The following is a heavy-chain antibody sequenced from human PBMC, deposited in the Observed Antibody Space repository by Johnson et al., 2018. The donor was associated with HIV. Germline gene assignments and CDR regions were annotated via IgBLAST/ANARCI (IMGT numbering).Heavy chain of an antibody. V-gene: IGHV3-30*02. J-gene: IGHJ3*02. CDR2: IRYDGSNK. CDR1: GFTFSSYG. CDR3: ARESIRGDKAFDI. D-gene: IGHD2-21*02. Sequence: VQVLESGGGVVQPGGSLRLSCAASGFTFSSYGMHWYRQAPGTGLELLALIRYDGSNKYYADSATGRFTISRDNSNNTLYLQMNSLRAEDTAVYYCARESIRGDKAFDIWGQGTMVTVSS.